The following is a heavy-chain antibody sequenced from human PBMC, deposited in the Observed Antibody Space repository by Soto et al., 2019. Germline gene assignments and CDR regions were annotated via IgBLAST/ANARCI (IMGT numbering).Heavy chain of an antibody. J-gene: IGHJ4*02. CDR1: GYTFGKYG. V-gene: IGHV1-18*01. D-gene: IGHD2-15*01. CDR3: ARDCSGASCGFDI. Sequence: QVQLVQSGTAVKKPGASVKVSCKASGYTFGKYGISWVRQAPGQGLEWVGWISVYHGNTVHAQMFRCRVNMTTETSTSTGYVELGILKSEDTAIYYCARDCSGASCGFDIWGQGTLGTVS. CDR2: ISVYHGNT.